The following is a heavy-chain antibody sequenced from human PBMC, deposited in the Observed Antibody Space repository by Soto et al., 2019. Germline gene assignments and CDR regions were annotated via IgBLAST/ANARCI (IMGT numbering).Heavy chain of an antibody. CDR3: AKGQYNWNDDIMSL. V-gene: IGHV3-9*01. CDR1: GFTFDDYA. J-gene: IGHJ4*02. CDR2: INWNSGTI. Sequence: GGSLRLSCAASGFTFDDYAMHWVRQAPGKGLEWVSGINWNSGTIDYADSVKGRFTISRDNAKNSLYLQMNSLRAEDTAFYYCAKGQYNWNDDIMSLWGQGTLVTVSS. D-gene: IGHD1-20*01.